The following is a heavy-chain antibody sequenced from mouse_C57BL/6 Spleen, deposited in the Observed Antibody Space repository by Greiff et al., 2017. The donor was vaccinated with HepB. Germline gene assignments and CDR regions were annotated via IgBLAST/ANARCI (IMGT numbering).Heavy chain of an antibody. CDR3: AREAKDY. CDR2: IYPGDGDT. J-gene: IGHJ2*01. CDR1: GYAFSSSW. V-gene: IGHV1-82*01. Sequence: VQLKESGPELVKPGASVKISCKASGYAFSSSWMNWVKQRPGKGLEWIGRIYPGDGDTNYNGKFKGKATLTADKSSSTAYMQLSSLTSEDSAVYFCAREAKDYWGQGTTLTVSS. D-gene: IGHD1-1*01.